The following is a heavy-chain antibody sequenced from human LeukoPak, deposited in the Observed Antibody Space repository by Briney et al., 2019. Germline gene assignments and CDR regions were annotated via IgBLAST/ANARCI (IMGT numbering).Heavy chain of an antibody. J-gene: IGHJ5*02. D-gene: IGHD6-19*01. CDR2: IYYSGST. Sequence: SQTLSLTCTVSGGSISSGDYCWSWIRQPPGKGLEWIGYIYYSGSTYYNPSLKSRVTISVDTSKNQFSLKLSSVTAADTAVYYCARGIAVAETGDWFDPWGQGTLVTVSS. CDR1: GGSISSGDYC. CDR3: ARGIAVAETGDWFDP. V-gene: IGHV4-30-4*08.